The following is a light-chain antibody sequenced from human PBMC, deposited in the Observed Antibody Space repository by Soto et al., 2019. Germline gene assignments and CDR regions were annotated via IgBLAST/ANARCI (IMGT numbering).Light chain of an antibody. CDR2: EDN. J-gene: IGLJ2*01. V-gene: IGLV6-57*02. CDR1: SGSIATNY. Sequence: NFMLTQPHSVSESPGKTVTVSCTGSSGSIATNYVQWYQQRPGSAPATVIYEDNQRPSGIPDRFSGSIDRSSNSASLTISGLKTEDEADYYCQSYDVNHDVLFGGGTKLTVL. CDR3: QSYDVNHDVL.